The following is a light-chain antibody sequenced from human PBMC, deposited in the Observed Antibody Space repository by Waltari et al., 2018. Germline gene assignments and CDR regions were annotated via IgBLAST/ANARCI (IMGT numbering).Light chain of an antibody. Sequence: EIQMTQSPSALSASVGDTVIVTCRASQSIGRWLAWYQQKPGKAPKILIFEASNLETGVPSRFSGSGSETDFTRTISSLQPDDFATYYCQQYNDYLGTFGQGTRVEIK. CDR1: QSIGRW. CDR3: QQYNDYLGT. J-gene: IGKJ1*01. CDR2: EAS. V-gene: IGKV1-5*03.